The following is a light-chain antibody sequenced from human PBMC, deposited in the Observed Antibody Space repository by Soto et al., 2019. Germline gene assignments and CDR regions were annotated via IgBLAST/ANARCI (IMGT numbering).Light chain of an antibody. CDR1: SSDIGSNS. Sequence: QSVLTQPPSVSGTPGQTVTISCSGSSSDIGSNSVNWYQHLPGTAPRVVIYTNNQRPSGVPDRFSGSKSGTSASLAISGLQSEDEADYYCATWDDSLNGVFGGGTKVTVL. J-gene: IGLJ3*02. CDR3: ATWDDSLNGV. V-gene: IGLV1-44*01. CDR2: TNN.